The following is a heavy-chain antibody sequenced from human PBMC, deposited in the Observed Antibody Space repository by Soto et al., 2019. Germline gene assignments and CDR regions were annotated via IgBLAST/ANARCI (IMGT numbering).Heavy chain of an antibody. CDR3: ARGGFDGDWSGDY. CDR2: IIPIFGTA. CDR1: GGTVSSYA. V-gene: IGHV1-69*01. D-gene: IGHD2-21*02. J-gene: IGHJ4*02. Sequence: QVQLVQSGAEVKKPGSSVKVSCKASGGTVSSYAISWVRQAHGQGLEWMGGIIPIFGTANYAQKFQGRVTITADESTSTAYMELSSLRSEDTDVYYCARGGFDGDWSGDYWGQGTLVTVSS.